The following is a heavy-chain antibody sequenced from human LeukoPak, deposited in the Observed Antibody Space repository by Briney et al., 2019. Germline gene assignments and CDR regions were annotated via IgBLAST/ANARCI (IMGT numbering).Heavy chain of an antibody. J-gene: IGHJ3*02. Sequence: SQTLSLTCAVSGGSISSGGYSWSWIRQPPGKGLEWIGYIYHSGSTYYNPSLKSRVTISVDRSKNQFSLKLSSVTAADTAVYYCARYYDSSGYPPNDAFDIWGQGTTVTVSS. CDR3: ARYYDSSGYPPNDAFDI. V-gene: IGHV4-30-2*01. CDR2: IYHSGST. D-gene: IGHD3-22*01. CDR1: GGSISSGGYS.